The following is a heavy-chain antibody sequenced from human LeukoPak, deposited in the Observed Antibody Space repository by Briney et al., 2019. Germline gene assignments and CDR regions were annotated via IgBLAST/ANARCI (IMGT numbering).Heavy chain of an antibody. CDR3: ARDRRGYSGYDSFDY. CDR2: IYYSGST. D-gene: IGHD5-12*01. CDR1: GGSISSYY. J-gene: IGHJ4*02. Sequence: SETLSLTCTVSGGSISSYYWSWIRQPPGKGLEWIGYIYYSGSTNYNPSLKSRVTISVDTSKNQFSLKLSSVTAADTAVYYCARDRRGYSGYDSFDYWGQGTLVTVSS. V-gene: IGHV4-59*12.